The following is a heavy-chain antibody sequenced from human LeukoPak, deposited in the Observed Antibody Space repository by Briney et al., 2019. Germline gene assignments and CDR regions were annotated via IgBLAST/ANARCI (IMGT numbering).Heavy chain of an antibody. CDR3: VRSIDY. Sequence: GGSLRLSCEASGFTFSDYWMAWVRQVPGKGLEWVANINQDGSAAFYVDSMKGRVTISRDNAKKSLYLQMDSLTVEDTAVYYCVRSIDYWGQGTLDTVSS. V-gene: IGHV3-7*01. CDR2: INQDGSAA. CDR1: GFTFSDYW. J-gene: IGHJ4*02.